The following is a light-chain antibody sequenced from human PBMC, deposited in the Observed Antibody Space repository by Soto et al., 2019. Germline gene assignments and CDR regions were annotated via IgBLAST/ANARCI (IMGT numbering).Light chain of an antibody. CDR3: GYNTTSSILYV. CDR1: SSDVGGYNY. CDR2: DVS. Sequence: QSALTQPASVSGSPGQSITISCTGTSSDVGGYNYVSWYQQHPGKAPKLMIYDVSNRPSGVSNRFSGSKSGNTASLTISGLQAEAEVNYYGGYNTTSSILYVFGTGPKFT. V-gene: IGLV2-14*01. J-gene: IGLJ1*01.